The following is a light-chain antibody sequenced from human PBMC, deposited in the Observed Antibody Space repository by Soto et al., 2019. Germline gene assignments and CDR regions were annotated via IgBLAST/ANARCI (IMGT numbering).Light chain of an antibody. CDR1: QSVSYW. Sequence: DIHMTQSPSILSASVGDRVTITCRASQSVSYWLAWYQQKPGKAPKLLIHDASSLESGVPSRFRGGGSGQEFTLTISGLQPDDFATYYCQQYGFSFGPGTKVEMK. CDR2: DAS. J-gene: IGKJ3*01. V-gene: IGKV1-5*01. CDR3: QQYGFS.